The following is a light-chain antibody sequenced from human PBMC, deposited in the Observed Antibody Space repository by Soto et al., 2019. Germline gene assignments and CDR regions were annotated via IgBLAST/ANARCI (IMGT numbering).Light chain of an antibody. V-gene: IGKV3-11*01. Sequence: EIVVTQSPATLSLSPGERATLSCRASQSVRSYLAWYQQKPGQAPRLLIYDASNRATGIPARFSGSGSGTDFTLTISSLEPEDFAVYYCQQRVGWPPWTFGQGTKVEIK. CDR1: QSVRSY. CDR3: QQRVGWPPWT. J-gene: IGKJ1*01. CDR2: DAS.